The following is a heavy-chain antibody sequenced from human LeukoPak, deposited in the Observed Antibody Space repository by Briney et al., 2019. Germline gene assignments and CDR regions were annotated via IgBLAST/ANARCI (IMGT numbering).Heavy chain of an antibody. Sequence: SETLSLTCVVYGGSFSGNYWSWIRQPPGKGLEWIGEINNSGSTNYNPSLKSRVTISVDTSKNQFSLKVNSVTAADTAVYYCARGYNRGSYYNYWGQGTLVTVSS. CDR3: ARGYNRGSYYNY. J-gene: IGHJ4*02. CDR1: GGSFSGNY. D-gene: IGHD1-26*01. V-gene: IGHV4-34*01. CDR2: INNSGST.